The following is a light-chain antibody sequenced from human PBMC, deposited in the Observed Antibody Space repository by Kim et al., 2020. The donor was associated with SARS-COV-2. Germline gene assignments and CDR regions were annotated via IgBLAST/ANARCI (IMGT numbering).Light chain of an antibody. J-gene: IGKJ4*01. V-gene: IGKV3-15*01. CDR1: QSVRNN. CDR2: GAS. CDR3: LQYDDWPLLT. Sequence: IVMTQSPATLSVSPGERVTLSYRASQSVRNNLAWYQQRPGQAPRLLIYGASTRATDISARFSGSGSGTEFTLTIRSLQSEDLGIYYCLQYDDWPLLTFGGGTKLEI.